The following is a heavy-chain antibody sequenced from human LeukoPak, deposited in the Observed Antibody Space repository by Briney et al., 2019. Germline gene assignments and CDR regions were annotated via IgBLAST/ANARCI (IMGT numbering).Heavy chain of an antibody. V-gene: IGHV3-74*01. J-gene: IGHJ3*02. Sequence: GGSLRRSCAASGFTLSSYWMHRVRQAPGKGLVWVSRINSDESITNYADSVKGRFTISRDNAKNTLYLQMNSLRAEDTAVYYCGRGNYHAFDIWGQGTMVTVSS. CDR3: GRGNYHAFDI. CDR1: GFTLSSYW. D-gene: IGHD5-24*01. CDR2: INSDESIT.